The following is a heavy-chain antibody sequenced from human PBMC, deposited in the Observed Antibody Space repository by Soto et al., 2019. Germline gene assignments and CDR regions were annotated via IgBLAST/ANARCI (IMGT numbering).Heavy chain of an antibody. J-gene: IGHJ4*02. Sequence: PGVSLRLSCAASGFTFSSYGMHWVRQAPGKGLEWMAVITYQGSNKYYADSVKGRFTISRDNSKNTLYLQMNSLRAEDTAVYYCAKEKSSSSWYGNDYWGQGT. CDR3: AKEKSSSSWYGNDY. CDR1: GFTFSSYG. V-gene: IGHV3-30*18. CDR2: ITYQGSNK. D-gene: IGHD6-13*01.